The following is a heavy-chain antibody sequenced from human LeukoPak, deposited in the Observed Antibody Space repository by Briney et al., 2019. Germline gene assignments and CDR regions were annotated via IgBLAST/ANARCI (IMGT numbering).Heavy chain of an antibody. Sequence: GGSLRLSCAASGFTFSNYDMNWVRQAPGKGLEWVAVISHDGSNKYYADSVKGRFTISRDNSKNTLYLQMNSLRAEDTAVYYCAKGEDQFCSGGSCYSDYWGQGTLVTVSS. V-gene: IGHV3-30*18. CDR1: GFTFSNYD. CDR2: ISHDGSNK. CDR3: AKGEDQFCSGGSCYSDY. J-gene: IGHJ4*02. D-gene: IGHD2-15*01.